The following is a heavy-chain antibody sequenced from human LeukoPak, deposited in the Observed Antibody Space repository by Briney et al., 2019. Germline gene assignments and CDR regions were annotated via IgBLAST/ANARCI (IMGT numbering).Heavy chain of an antibody. Sequence: EASVKVSCKASGGTFRSYAISWVRQAPGQGLEWMRRIIPIFGTANYAQKFQGRVTITTDESTSTAYMELSSLRSEDTAVYYCARDSDYASDYWGQGTLVTVSS. CDR2: IIPIFGTA. CDR1: GGTFRSYA. CDR3: ARDSDYASDY. V-gene: IGHV1-69*05. D-gene: IGHD4-17*01. J-gene: IGHJ4*02.